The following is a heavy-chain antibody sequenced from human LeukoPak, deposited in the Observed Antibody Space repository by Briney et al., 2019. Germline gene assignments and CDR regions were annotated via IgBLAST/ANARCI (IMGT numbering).Heavy chain of an antibody. CDR1: GFTVSSNY. CDR2: IYSCGST. V-gene: IGHV3-66*01. CDR3: ARDDSSGFDAFDI. J-gene: IGHJ3*02. Sequence: PGGSLRLSCAASGFTVSSNYMSWVRQAPGKGLEWVSVIYSCGSTYYADSVKGRFTISRDNSKNTLYLQMNSLRAEDTAVYYCARDDSSGFDAFDIWGQGTMVTVSS. D-gene: IGHD3-22*01.